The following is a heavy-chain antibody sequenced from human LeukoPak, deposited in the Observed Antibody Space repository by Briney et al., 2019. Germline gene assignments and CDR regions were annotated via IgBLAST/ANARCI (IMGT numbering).Heavy chain of an antibody. V-gene: IGHV3-69-1*01. CDR1: GFTFSDYN. CDR2: ISGGDFT. Sequence: PGGSLRLSCAASGFTFSDYNMNWVRQAPGKGLEWVSSISGGDFTSYADSVKGRFTISRDNAKNSLYLQMNSLRAEDTAVYYCARDSSAFIYYYYMDVWGKGTTVTVSS. J-gene: IGHJ6*03. CDR3: ARDSSAFIYYYYMDV.